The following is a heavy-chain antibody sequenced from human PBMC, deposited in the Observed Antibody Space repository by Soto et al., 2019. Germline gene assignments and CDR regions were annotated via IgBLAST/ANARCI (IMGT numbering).Heavy chain of an antibody. CDR2: TNYGSKWSY. J-gene: IGHJ6*03. Sequence: QTLSLTCVISGDSVSESSVSWNWIRQSPSRGLEWLGRTNYGSKWSYAYAESVRSRITISADTSKNQFSLHLTSMTAEDTAVYYCARDLRAITIFGVGVWYYCMDVWGKGTTVTVS. D-gene: IGHD3-3*01. V-gene: IGHV6-1*01. CDR3: ARDLRAITIFGVGVWYYCMDV. CDR1: GDSVSESSVS.